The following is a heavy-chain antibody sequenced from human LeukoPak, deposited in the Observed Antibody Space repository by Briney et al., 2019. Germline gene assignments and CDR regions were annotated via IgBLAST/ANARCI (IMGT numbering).Heavy chain of an antibody. D-gene: IGHD3-3*01. CDR3: VRESDVWSGPGIGRPLDV. V-gene: IGHV3-7*01. CDR1: GFTFSNSW. Sequence: GGSLRLSCTASGFTFSNSWMTWVRRAPGRGLEWVANIKEDGTDKQYVDSVRGRFTISRDNGKNLVFLQMDGLRAEDTGVYHCVRESDVWSGPGIGRPLDVWGKGTTVTVSS. J-gene: IGHJ6*04. CDR2: IKEDGTDK.